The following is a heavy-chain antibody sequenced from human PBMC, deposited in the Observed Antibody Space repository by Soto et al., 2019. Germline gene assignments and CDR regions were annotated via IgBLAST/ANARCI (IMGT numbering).Heavy chain of an antibody. Sequence: PGGALRLSCAASGFTFSNAWMSWVRQAPGKGLEWVGRIKSKTDGGTTDYAAPVKGRFTISRDDSKNTLYLQMNSLKTEDTAVYYCTTVTWLVPAASVPFTGYYGMDVWGQGTTVSVSS. V-gene: IGHV3-15*01. CDR2: IKSKTDGGTT. CDR1: GFTFSNAW. CDR3: TTVTWLVPAASVPFTGYYGMDV. D-gene: IGHD2-2*01. J-gene: IGHJ6*02.